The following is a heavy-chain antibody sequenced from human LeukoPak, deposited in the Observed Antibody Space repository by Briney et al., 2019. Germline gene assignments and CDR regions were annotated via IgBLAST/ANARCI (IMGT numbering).Heavy chain of an antibody. CDR1: GFTFASYA. CDR3: AKDRLVVPAANDY. CDR2: ISGIGGST. J-gene: IGHJ4*02. D-gene: IGHD2-2*01. V-gene: IGHV3-23*01. Sequence: PGGSLRLSCAASGFTFASYAMSWVRQAPGKGLGWVSAISGIGGSTYYADSLKGRFTISRDNSKNTLYLQMNSLRAEDTAVYYCAKDRLVVPAANDYWGQGTLVTVSS.